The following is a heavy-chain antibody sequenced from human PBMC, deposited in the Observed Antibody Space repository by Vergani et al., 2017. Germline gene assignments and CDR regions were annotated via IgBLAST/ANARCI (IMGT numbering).Heavy chain of an antibody. V-gene: IGHV4-34*01. CDR1: GGSFSGYY. Sequence: QVQLPQWGAGLLKPSETLSLTCAVYGGSFSGYYWSWIRQPPGKGLEWIGEINHSGSTNYNPSLKSRVTISVDTSKNQFSLKLSSVTAADTAVYYCARVTMVRGVASYYYGMDVWGQGP. CDR3: ARVTMVRGVASYYYGMDV. J-gene: IGHJ6*02. D-gene: IGHD3-10*01. CDR2: INHSGST.